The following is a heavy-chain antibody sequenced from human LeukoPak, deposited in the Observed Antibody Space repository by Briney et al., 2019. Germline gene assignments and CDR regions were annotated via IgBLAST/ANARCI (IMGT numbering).Heavy chain of an antibody. J-gene: IGHJ4*02. D-gene: IGHD6-13*01. CDR3: ARNPHTGYSSSWYEGYYFDY. V-gene: IGHV1-3*01. Sequence: KFQGRVTITRDTSASTAYMELSSLRSEDTAVYYCARNPHTGYSSSWYEGYYFDYWGQGTLVTVSS.